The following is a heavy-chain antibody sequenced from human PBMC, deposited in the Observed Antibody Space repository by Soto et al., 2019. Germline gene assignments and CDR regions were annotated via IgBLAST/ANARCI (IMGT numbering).Heavy chain of an antibody. V-gene: IGHV4-61*01. CDR1: GGSVSSGTYY. CDR3: ARAYYYGSGRGRSMDV. Sequence: QVQLQESDPGLVKPSETLSLTCTVSGGSVSSGTYYWTWIRQPPGKGLEWIGYIYGTGSTYYNPSLKSRVTLSVDTSKNQFSLKMSSVTAADTAVYYCARAYYYGSGRGRSMDVWGQGTTVTV. CDR2: IYGTGST. J-gene: IGHJ6*02. D-gene: IGHD3-10*01.